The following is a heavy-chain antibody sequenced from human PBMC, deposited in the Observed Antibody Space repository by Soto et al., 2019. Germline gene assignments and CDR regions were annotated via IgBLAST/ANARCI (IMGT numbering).Heavy chain of an antibody. CDR3: TRGYYGPDY. J-gene: IGHJ4*02. D-gene: IGHD3-10*01. CDR1: GFTFSSYF. CDR2: IDNDGGTT. V-gene: IGHV3-74*01. Sequence: EVQLVESGGGSVQPGGSLRLSCAASGFTFSSYFMYWVRQAPGKGLVWVSRIDNDGGTTNYADSVKGRFTISRDNAKNTLYLRMNSLRAEDTAVYYCTRGYYGPDYWGQGTLVTVSS.